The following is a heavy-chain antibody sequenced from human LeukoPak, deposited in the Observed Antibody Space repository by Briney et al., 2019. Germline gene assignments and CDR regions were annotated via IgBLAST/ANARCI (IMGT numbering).Heavy chain of an antibody. CDR3: ARDQGLGRYAFDI. J-gene: IGHJ3*02. D-gene: IGHD7-27*01. Sequence: PSQTLSLTCAISGDIVSTNSATWNWIRQSPSRGLEWLVRTYYRSKWYNDYAVSVKSRITINPDTSKNQFSLQLNSVTPEDTAVYYCARDQGLGRYAFDIWGQGTMVTVSS. CDR2: TYYRSKWYN. CDR1: GDIVSTNSAT. V-gene: IGHV6-1*01.